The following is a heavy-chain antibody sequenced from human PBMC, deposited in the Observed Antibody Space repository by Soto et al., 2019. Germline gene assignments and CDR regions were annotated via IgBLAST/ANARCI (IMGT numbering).Heavy chain of an antibody. CDR3: ARENVIAAAGIPFDY. Sequence: QVQLVESGGGVVQPGRSLRLSCAASGFTFSSYAMHWVRQAPGKGLEWVAVISYDGSNKYYADSVKGRFTISRDNSKNTLYLQMNSLRAEDTAVYYCARENVIAAAGIPFDYWGQGTLVTVSS. V-gene: IGHV3-30-3*01. CDR1: GFTFSSYA. D-gene: IGHD6-13*01. J-gene: IGHJ4*02. CDR2: ISYDGSNK.